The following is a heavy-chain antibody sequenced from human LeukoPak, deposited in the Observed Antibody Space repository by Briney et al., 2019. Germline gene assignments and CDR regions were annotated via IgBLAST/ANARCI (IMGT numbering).Heavy chain of an antibody. CDR1: GLIYDNYP. CDR2: ISWNSGSI. V-gene: IGHV3-9*01. J-gene: IGHJ5*02. CDR3: ARDRSGDDGFWSGYYTNYFNP. D-gene: IGHD3-3*01. Sequence: PGGSLTLSCAASGLIYDNYPMHWVRQARAKGGEGVSGISWNSGSISYADSVKGRFTISRDNAKNSLYLQMNSLRAEDTAVYYCARDRSGDDGFWSGYYTNYFNPWGQGTLVTVSS.